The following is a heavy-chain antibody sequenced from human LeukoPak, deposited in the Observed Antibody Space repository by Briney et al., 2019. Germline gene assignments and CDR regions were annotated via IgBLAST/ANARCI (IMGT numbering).Heavy chain of an antibody. J-gene: IGHJ3*02. Sequence: PSQTLSLTCTVSGGSISSGGYYWSWIRQHPGKGLEWIGYIYYSGSTYYNPSLKSRVTISVDTSKNQFSLKLSSVTAADTAVYYCARDKDPPNILDAFDIWGQGTMVTVSS. V-gene: IGHV4-31*03. CDR2: IYYSGST. CDR3: ARDKDPPNILDAFDI. CDR1: GGSISSGGYY.